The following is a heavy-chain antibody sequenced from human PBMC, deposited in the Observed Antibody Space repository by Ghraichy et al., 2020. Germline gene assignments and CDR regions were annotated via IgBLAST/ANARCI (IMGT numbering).Heavy chain of an antibody. D-gene: IGHD3-10*01. CDR3: ARNKYGSGSYDAFDI. V-gene: IGHV4-59*01. Sequence: SETLSLTCTVSGGSISSYYWSWIRQPPGKGLEWIGYIYYSGSTNYNPSLKSRVTISVDTSKNQFSLKLSSVTAADTAVYYCARNKYGSGSYDAFDIWGQGTMVTVSS. J-gene: IGHJ3*02. CDR1: GGSISSYY. CDR2: IYYSGST.